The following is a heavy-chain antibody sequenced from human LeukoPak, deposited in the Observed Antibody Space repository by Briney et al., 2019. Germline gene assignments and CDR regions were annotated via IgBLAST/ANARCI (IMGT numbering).Heavy chain of an antibody. J-gene: IGHJ4*02. CDR2: IYSSGST. CDR1: GGSISSGSYY. D-gene: IGHD2-15*01. CDR3: ARYCSGSSCYSWGYYFDY. V-gene: IGHV4-61*02. Sequence: SETLSLTCTVSGGSISSGSYYWNWIRQPAGKGLEWTGRIYSSGSTNYNPSLKSRVTMSVDTSKNQFSLKLSSVTAADTAMYYCARYCSGSSCYSWGYYFDYWGQGTLVTVSS.